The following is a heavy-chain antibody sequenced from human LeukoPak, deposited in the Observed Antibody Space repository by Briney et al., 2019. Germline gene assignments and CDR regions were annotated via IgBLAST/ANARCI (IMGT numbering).Heavy chain of an antibody. CDR1: GFTFSDYY. D-gene: IGHD6-6*01. J-gene: IGHJ4*02. CDR3: ARGGTILTHVWKQLVFG. Sequence: GGSLRLSCAASGFTFSDYYMSWIRQAPGKGMEWVSYISSSGSTIYYADSVKGRFTISRDNAKNSLYLRMNSLRAEDTAVYYCARGGTILTHVWKQLVFGRGQGTLVTVSS. V-gene: IGHV3-11*01. CDR2: ISSSGSTI.